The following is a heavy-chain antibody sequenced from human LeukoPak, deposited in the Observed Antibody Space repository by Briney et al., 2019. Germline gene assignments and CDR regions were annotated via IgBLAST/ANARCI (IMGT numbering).Heavy chain of an antibody. CDR3: AKLEGVTHILYYFDY. CDR1: GFTFSSYA. CDR2: ISGSGGST. D-gene: IGHD5-18*01. Sequence: EGSLRLSCAASGFTFSSYAMSWVRQAPGKGLEWVSAISGSGGSTYYADSVKGRFTISRDNSKNTLYLQMNSLRAEDTAVYYCAKLEGVTHILYYFDYWGHGTLVTVSS. V-gene: IGHV3-23*01. J-gene: IGHJ4*01.